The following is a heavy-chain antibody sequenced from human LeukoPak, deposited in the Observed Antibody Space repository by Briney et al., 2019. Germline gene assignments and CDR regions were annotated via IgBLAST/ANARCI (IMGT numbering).Heavy chain of an antibody. J-gene: IGHJ1*01. D-gene: IGHD1-14*01. CDR1: EGTFSRYA. CDR2: IIPMIGIT. CDR3: ARLTDYLVDSVIGY. Sequence: SVKVSCKASEGTFSRYALSWVRQAPGQGLEWMGRIIPMIGITNYAQSFQGRVTLTADKTTSTAYMELTSLRAEDTAVYYCARLTDYLVDSVIGYWGQGTLITVSS. V-gene: IGHV1-69*04.